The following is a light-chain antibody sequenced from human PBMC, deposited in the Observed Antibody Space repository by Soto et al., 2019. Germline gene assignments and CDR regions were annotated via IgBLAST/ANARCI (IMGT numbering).Light chain of an antibody. CDR1: QSVSSSY. J-gene: IGKJ1*01. V-gene: IGKV3-20*01. CDR3: QQYGSSGT. CDR2: GAS. Sequence: EIVLTQSPATLALSPGERATLSCRASQSVSSSYLAWYQQKPGPAPRLLIYGASSRATGIPDRFSGSGSGTDFTLTISRLEPEDFAVYYCQQYGSSGTFGQGTKVDI.